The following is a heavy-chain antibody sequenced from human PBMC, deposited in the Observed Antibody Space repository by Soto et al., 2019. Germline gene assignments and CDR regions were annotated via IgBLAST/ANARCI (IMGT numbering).Heavy chain of an antibody. CDR2: IYYSGST. V-gene: IGHV4-31*03. Sequence: QVQLQESGPGLVKPSQTLSLTCTVSGGSISSGGYYWSWIRQHPGKGLEWIGYIYYSGSTYYNPSLKGRVTICVDTSKNQFSLKLSSVTAADTAVYYCARVEYSSSCWYFDYWGQGTLVTGSS. D-gene: IGHD6-6*01. CDR1: GGSISSGGYY. CDR3: ARVEYSSSCWYFDY. J-gene: IGHJ4*02.